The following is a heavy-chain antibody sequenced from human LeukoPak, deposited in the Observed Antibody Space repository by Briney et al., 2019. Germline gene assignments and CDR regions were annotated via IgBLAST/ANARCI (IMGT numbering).Heavy chain of an antibody. CDR1: GGTFSSYA. D-gene: IGHD4-17*01. J-gene: IGHJ3*02. Sequence: GASVKVSCKASGGTFSSYAISWVRQAPGQGLEWMGRIIPIFGTANYAQKFQGRVTITTDESTGTAYMELSSLRSEDTAVYYCAGDILSYYLNTVQAFDIWGQGTMVTVSS. CDR2: IIPIFGTA. V-gene: IGHV1-69*05. CDR3: AGDILSYYLNTVQAFDI.